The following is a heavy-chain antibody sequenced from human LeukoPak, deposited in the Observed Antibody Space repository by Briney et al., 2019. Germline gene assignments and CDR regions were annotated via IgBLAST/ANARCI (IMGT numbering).Heavy chain of an antibody. Sequence: PGGSLRLSCAASGFSFRSYGIHWVRQAPGKGLEWVAVIGSDGSKKYYADSVKGRFTISRDNSKNTLHLQMNSLRTEDTAMYFCAKEIYYDSSAFFDYWGQGTLVTVSS. J-gene: IGHJ4*02. CDR1: GFSFRSYG. CDR3: AKEIYYDSSAFFDY. V-gene: IGHV3-30*18. CDR2: IGSDGSKK. D-gene: IGHD3-22*01.